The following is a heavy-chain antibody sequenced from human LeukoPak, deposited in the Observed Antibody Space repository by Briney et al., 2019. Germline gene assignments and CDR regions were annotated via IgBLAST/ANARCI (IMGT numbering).Heavy chain of an antibody. Sequence: GASVKVSCKASGYTFTRYYMHWVRQAPGQGLEWMGIINPTGGSTTYAQKFQGRVTMTRDTSTSTFYMELSSLRSEDTAVYYCARHISAASRFDYWGQGSLVTVSS. CDR3: ARHISAASRFDY. V-gene: IGHV1-46*01. CDR2: INPTGGST. J-gene: IGHJ4*02. CDR1: GYTFTRYY. D-gene: IGHD2-21*01.